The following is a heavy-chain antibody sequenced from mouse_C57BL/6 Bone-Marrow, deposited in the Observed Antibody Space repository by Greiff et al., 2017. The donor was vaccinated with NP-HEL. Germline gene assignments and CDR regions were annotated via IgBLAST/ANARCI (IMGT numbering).Heavy chain of an antibody. Sequence: EVQLQQSGPELVKPGASVKISCKASGYTFTDYYMNWVKQSHGKSLEWIGDINPNNGGTSYNQKFKGKATLTVDKSSSTAYMELRSLTSEDSAVYYCARSGVYSNYWYFDVWGTGTTVTVSS. CDR1: GYTFTDYY. D-gene: IGHD2-5*01. CDR3: ARSGVYSNYWYFDV. CDR2: INPNNGGT. J-gene: IGHJ1*03. V-gene: IGHV1-26*01.